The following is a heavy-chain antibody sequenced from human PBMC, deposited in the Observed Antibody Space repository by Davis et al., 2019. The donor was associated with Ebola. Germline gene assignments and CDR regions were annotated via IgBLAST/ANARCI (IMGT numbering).Heavy chain of an antibody. V-gene: IGHV3-7*03. CDR3: AKSGLSFGVVKYHYGMDV. CDR2: IRPDGSEK. D-gene: IGHD3-3*01. CDR1: GFTFRTSW. Sequence: GESLKISCAASGFTFRTSWMSWVRQAPGKGLEWVANIRPDGSEKYYMDSVKGRFTISRDNAKNSLYLQMNSLRAEDTAVYYCAKSGLSFGVVKYHYGMDVWGKGTTVTVSS. J-gene: IGHJ6*04.